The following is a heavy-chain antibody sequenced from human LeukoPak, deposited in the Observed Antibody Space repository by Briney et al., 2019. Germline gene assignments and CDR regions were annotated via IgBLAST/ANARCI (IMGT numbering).Heavy chain of an antibody. V-gene: IGHV4-59*01. J-gene: IGHJ4*02. CDR1: GGSISRYY. CDR3: ARLYDFLGGYYFDY. D-gene: IGHD3-3*01. CDR2: IYYSGST. Sequence: PSETLSLTCTVSGGSISRYYWSWIRQPPGKGLEWIGYIYYSGSTNYNPSLTSRVTISVDTSKNQFSLKLSSVTAADTAVYYCARLYDFLGGYYFDYWGQGTLVTVSS.